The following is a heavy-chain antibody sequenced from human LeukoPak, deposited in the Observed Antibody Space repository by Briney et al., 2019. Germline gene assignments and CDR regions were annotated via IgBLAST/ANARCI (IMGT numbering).Heavy chain of an antibody. J-gene: IGHJ4*02. CDR2: IKEDGSTK. Sequence: GRSLRLSCAASGFTFSSYGMHWVRQTPGKGLEWVANIKEDGSTKYYVDSLRGRFTISRDNAQNSLYLQMNSLRVEDTATYYCARIGYSSSSYDYWGQGILVTVSS. V-gene: IGHV3-7*01. D-gene: IGHD6-6*01. CDR1: GFTFSSYG. CDR3: ARIGYSSSSYDY.